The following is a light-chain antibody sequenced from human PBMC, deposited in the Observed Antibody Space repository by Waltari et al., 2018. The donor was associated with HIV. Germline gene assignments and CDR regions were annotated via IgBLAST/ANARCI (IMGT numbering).Light chain of an antibody. CDR2: WAS. CDR1: QTLLYNSNTY. CDR3: QQYYGAPYT. Sequence: DIVMAQSPDSLAVSLGERATINCKSSQTLLYNSNTYLAWYQQKPGQPPKMLIYWASTRESGVPERFSGSGSETDFTLTISSLQAEDVAIYYCQQYYGAPYTFGQGTKVEIK. V-gene: IGKV4-1*01. J-gene: IGKJ2*01.